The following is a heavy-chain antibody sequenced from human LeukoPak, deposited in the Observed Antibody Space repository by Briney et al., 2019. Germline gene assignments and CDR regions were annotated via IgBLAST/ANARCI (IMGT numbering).Heavy chain of an antibody. D-gene: IGHD3-3*01. J-gene: IGHJ5*02. V-gene: IGHV4-4*07. CDR1: GGSISSYY. CDR3: ARGVTYYDFWSGYYRISWFDP. CDR2: IYTSGST. Sequence: PSETLSLTCTVSGGSISSYYWSWIRQPAGKGLEWIGRIYTSGSTNYNPSLKSRVTVSVDTSKNQFSLKLSSVTAADTAVYYCARGVTYYDFWSGYYRISWFDPWGQGTLVTVSS.